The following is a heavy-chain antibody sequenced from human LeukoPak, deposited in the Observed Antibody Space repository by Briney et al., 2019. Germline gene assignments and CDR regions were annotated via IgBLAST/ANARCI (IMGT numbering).Heavy chain of an antibody. CDR3: ASRFGVVIPYGSLDY. CDR1: GCTFSSYA. Sequence: ASVKVSCKASGCTFSSYAISWVRQAPGQGLEWVGGIIPIFGTANYAQKFQGRVTITTDESTSTAYMEMSSLRSEDTAVYYCASRFGVVIPYGSLDYWGQGTLVTVSS. CDR2: IIPIFGTA. J-gene: IGHJ4*02. D-gene: IGHD3-3*01. V-gene: IGHV1-69*05.